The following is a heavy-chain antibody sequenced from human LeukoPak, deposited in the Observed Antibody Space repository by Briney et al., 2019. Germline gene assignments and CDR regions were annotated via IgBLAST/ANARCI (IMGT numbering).Heavy chain of an antibody. D-gene: IGHD6-13*01. Sequence: ASVKVSCKASGYTFTSYYMHWVRQAPGQGLEWMGIINPSGGSTSYTQKFQGRVTMTRDMSTSTVYMELSSLRSEDTAVYYCAREGEKTGIVAAGIARPIGYWGQGTLVTVSS. J-gene: IGHJ4*02. CDR3: AREGEKTGIVAAGIARPIGY. CDR2: INPSGGST. V-gene: IGHV1-46*01. CDR1: GYTFTSYY.